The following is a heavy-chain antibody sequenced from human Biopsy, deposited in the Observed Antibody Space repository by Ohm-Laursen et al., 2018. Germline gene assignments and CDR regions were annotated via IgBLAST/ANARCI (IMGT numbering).Heavy chain of an antibody. Sequence: SETLSLTCTVSGGSLNFYYWSWIRQPPGKGLEWIGYMYYSGSTKYSPSLKNRVTVSFDTSRNQFSLKLGSVTVADTAVFYCARRGSGGRSFDYWGQGSLVTVSS. V-gene: IGHV4-59*08. J-gene: IGHJ4*02. CDR3: ARRGSGGRSFDY. D-gene: IGHD2-15*01. CDR2: MYYSGST. CDR1: GGSLNFYY.